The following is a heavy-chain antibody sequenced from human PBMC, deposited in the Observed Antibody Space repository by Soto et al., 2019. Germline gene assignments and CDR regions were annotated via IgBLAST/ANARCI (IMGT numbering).Heavy chain of an antibody. CDR3: ARDRQYYDFWSGYYPGYYYGMDV. CDR2: IWYDGSNK. CDR1: GFTFSSYG. V-gene: IGHV3-33*01. Sequence: AGGSLRLSCAASGFTFSSYGMHWVRQAPGKGLEWVAVIWYDGSNKYYADSVKGRFTISRDNSKNTLYLQMNSLRAEDTAVYYCARDRQYYDFWSGYYPGYYYGMDVWGQGTTVTVSS. D-gene: IGHD3-3*01. J-gene: IGHJ6*02.